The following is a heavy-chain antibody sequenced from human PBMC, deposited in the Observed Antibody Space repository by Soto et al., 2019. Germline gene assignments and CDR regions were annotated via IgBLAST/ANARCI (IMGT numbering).Heavy chain of an antibody. J-gene: IGHJ6*03. V-gene: IGHV4-34*01. D-gene: IGHD6-6*01. CDR2: INHSGST. CDR3: ARGPRYSSSVGTYYYYMDV. Sequence: SETLSLTCAVYGGSFSGYYWSWIRQPPGKGLEWIGEINHSGSTNYNPSLKSRVTISVDTSKNQFSLKLSSVTAADTAMYYCARGPRYSSSVGTYYYYMDVWGKGTTVTVSS. CDR1: GGSFSGYY.